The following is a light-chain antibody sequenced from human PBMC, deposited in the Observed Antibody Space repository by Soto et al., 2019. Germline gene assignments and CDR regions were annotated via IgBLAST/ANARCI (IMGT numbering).Light chain of an antibody. V-gene: IGLV2-14*01. CDR2: EVT. J-gene: IGLJ1*01. CDR1: FSDVGGYDY. Sequence: QSALTQPASVSGSPGQSIAISCTGAFSDVGGYDYVSWYQQHPDKAPKLMIYEVTKRPSGVSNRFSGSKSGNTASLTISGLQPEDEADYYGSSHTSGSTRVFGSGTKVTVL. CDR3: SSHTSGSTRV.